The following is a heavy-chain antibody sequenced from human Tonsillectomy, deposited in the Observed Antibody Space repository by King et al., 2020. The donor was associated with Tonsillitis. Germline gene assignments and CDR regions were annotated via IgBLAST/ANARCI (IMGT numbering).Heavy chain of an antibody. V-gene: IGHV4-34*01. Sequence: HVQLQQWGARLLKPSETLSLTCAVYGGSFSGYYWTWIRQPPGKGLEWIGEINHSGSTNYNPSLKSRVAISVDTSKNQFSLTRSSVTAADTAVYYCARGGGTIFGVIVADSYYYYMDVWGKGTTVTVSS. J-gene: IGHJ6*03. CDR3: ARGGGTIFGVIVADSYYYYMDV. CDR2: INHSGST. CDR1: GGSFSGYY. D-gene: IGHD3-3*01.